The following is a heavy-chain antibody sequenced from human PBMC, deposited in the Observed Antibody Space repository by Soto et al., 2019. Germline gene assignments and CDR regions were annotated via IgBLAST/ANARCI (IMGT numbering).Heavy chain of an antibody. CDR3: AKGPGRGNWFDP. Sequence: PGGSLRLSCAASGFTFSSYGMHWVRQAPGKGLEWVAVISYDGSNKYYADSVKGRFTISRDNSKNTLYLQMNSLRAEDTAVYYCAKGPGRGNWFDPWGQGTLVTVSS. CDR2: ISYDGSNK. J-gene: IGHJ5*02. CDR1: GFTFSSYG. V-gene: IGHV3-30*18. D-gene: IGHD3-10*01.